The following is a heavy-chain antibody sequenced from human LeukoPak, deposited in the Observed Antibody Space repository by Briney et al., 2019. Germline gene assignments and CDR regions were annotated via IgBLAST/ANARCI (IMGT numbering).Heavy chain of an antibody. CDR2: ISNSGGRT. CDR1: GLTFSTYA. Sequence: GGSLRLSCAASGLTFSTYAMSWVRQAPGKGLEWVSAISNSGGRTYYADSVKGRFAISRDNSKNTLYLQMNSLRAEDTATYYCAKDQTLWAGAYYFDYWGQGALVTVSS. J-gene: IGHJ4*02. CDR3: AKDQTLWAGAYYFDY. D-gene: IGHD3/OR15-3a*01. V-gene: IGHV3-23*01.